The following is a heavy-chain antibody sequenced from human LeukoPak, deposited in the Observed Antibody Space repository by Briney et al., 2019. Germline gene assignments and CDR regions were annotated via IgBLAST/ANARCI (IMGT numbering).Heavy chain of an antibody. D-gene: IGHD5-12*01. CDR2: IQYDGTNK. CDR3: ARDRTAYSYGTLFDY. Sequence: GGSLRPSCASTFTFSTYGMHWVRQAPGKGLEWVAFIQYDGTNKYYADSVKGRFTISRDNSRNTLYLQMNSLRAEDTAVYYCARDRTAYSYGTLFDYWGQGTLVTVSS. J-gene: IGHJ4*02. V-gene: IGHV3-30*02. CDR1: TFTFSTYG.